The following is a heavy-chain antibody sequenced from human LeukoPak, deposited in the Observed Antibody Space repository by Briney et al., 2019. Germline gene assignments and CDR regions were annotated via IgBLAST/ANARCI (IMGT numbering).Heavy chain of an antibody. CDR3: ARHTPTYYYDSSGSSLGP. Sequence: ASVKVSCKASGGTXSSYAISWVRQAPGQGLEWMGGIIPIFGTANYAQKFQGRVTITADESTSTAYMELSSLRSEDTAVYYCARHTPTYYYDSSGSSLGPWGQGTLVTVSS. CDR2: IIPIFGTA. CDR1: GGTXSSYA. V-gene: IGHV1-69*13. D-gene: IGHD3-22*01. J-gene: IGHJ5*02.